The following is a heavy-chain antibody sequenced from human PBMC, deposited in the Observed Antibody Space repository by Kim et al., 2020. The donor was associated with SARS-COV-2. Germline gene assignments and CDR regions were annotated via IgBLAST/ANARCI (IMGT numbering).Heavy chain of an antibody. Sequence: SETLSLTCTVSGGSISSSSYYWGWIRQPPGKGLEWIGSIYYSGSTYYNPSLKSRVTISVDTSKNQFSLKLSSVTAADTAVYYCARSPYKGFRGAYIAGYFDLWGRGTLVTVSS. D-gene: IGHD3-10*01. CDR2: IYYSGST. CDR1: GGSISSSSYY. V-gene: IGHV4-39*01. J-gene: IGHJ2*01. CDR3: ARSPYKGFRGAYIAGYFDL.